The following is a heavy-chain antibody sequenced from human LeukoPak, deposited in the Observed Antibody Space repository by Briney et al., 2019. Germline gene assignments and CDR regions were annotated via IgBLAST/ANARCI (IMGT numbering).Heavy chain of an antibody. CDR2: ITDGGGTT. V-gene: IGHV3-23*01. CDR1: GFTFSNYA. J-gene: IGHJ4*02. CDR3: AKSYRTFGSSGFYHFDY. Sequence: GGSLRLSCAASGFTFSNYAMTWVRQAPGKGLEWVSSITDGGGTTYYPDSVKRPFTISRDNSNNTLYLQLSSLRADDTAVYFCAKSYRTFGSSGFYHFDYWGPGTLVTVSS. D-gene: IGHD3-22*01.